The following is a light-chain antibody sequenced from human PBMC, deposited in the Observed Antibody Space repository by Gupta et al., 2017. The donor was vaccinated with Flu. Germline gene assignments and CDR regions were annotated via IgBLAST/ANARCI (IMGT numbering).Light chain of an antibody. CDR1: SSNIGSNA. J-gene: IGLJ1*01. Sequence: QSVLTQPPSASGPPGQRVTISCSGSSSNIGSNAVNWYQQLPGTAPKLLIYTNNQRPSGVPDRFSGSKSGTSASLAISGLQSEDEADYYCAAWDDSLTGSYVFGTGTKVTVL. V-gene: IGLV1-44*01. CDR3: AAWDDSLTGSYV. CDR2: TNN.